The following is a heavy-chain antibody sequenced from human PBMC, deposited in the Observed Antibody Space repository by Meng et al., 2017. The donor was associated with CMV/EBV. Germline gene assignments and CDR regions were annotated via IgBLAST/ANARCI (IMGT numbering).Heavy chain of an antibody. CDR3: AKDKEGGPAAHYWGGFDY. CDR2: IRYDGSNK. CDR1: GFTFSSYG. J-gene: IGHJ4*02. Sequence: GESLKISCAASGFTFSSYGMHWVRQAPGKGLEWVAFIRYDGSNKYYADSVKGRFTISRDNSKNTLYLQMNSLRAEDTAVYYCAKDKEGGPAAHYWGGFDYWGQGTLVTVSS. D-gene: IGHD2-2*01. V-gene: IGHV3-30*02.